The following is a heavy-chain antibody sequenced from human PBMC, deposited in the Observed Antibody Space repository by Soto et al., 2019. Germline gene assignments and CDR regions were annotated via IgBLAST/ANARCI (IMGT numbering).Heavy chain of an antibody. CDR3: ARDWLDSSGYHNWFDP. J-gene: IGHJ5*02. V-gene: IGHV1-69*13. Sequence: SVKVSCKASGGTFSSYAISWVRQAPGQGLEWMGGIIPIFGTANYAQKFQGRVTITADESTSTAYVELSSLRSEDTAVYYCARDWLDSSGYHNWFDPWGQGTLVTVSS. CDR2: IIPIFGTA. CDR1: GGTFSSYA. D-gene: IGHD3-22*01.